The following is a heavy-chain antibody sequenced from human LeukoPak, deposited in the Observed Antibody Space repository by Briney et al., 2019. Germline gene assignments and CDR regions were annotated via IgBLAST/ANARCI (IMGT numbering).Heavy chain of an antibody. CDR2: INHSGST. CDR1: GGSFSGYY. Sequence: ASETLSLTCAVYGGSFSGYYWSWIRQPPGKGLEWIGEINHSGSTNYNPSLGSRVTISVDTSKNQFSLKLSSVTAADTAVYYCARQGRAPSDAFDIWGQGTMVTVSS. D-gene: IGHD3-10*01. J-gene: IGHJ3*02. CDR3: ARQGRAPSDAFDI. V-gene: IGHV4-34*01.